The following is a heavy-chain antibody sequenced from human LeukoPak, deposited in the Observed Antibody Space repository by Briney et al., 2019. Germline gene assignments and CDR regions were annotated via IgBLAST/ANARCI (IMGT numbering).Heavy chain of an antibody. V-gene: IGHV3-30*18. CDR2: ISYHGSTE. CDR3: VKMLNGGHAHAALDY. D-gene: IGHD4-23*01. Sequence: PGRSLRLSCAASGFTFSNYGMHWVRQAPGKGLDGVAVISYHGSTEYYADSARGRFTISRDNSKNTMYMRMNSLRAEETAVSHCVKMLNGGHAHAALDYWGQGPLVTASS. J-gene: IGHJ4*02. CDR1: GFTFSNYG.